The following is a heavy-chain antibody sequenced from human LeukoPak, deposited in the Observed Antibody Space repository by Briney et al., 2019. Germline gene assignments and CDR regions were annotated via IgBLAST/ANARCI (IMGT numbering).Heavy chain of an antibody. D-gene: IGHD3-3*01. V-gene: IGHV3-30*18. Sequence: GGSLRLSCAASGFIVSNNYMSWVRQAPGKGLEWVAVISYDGSNKYYADSVKGRFTISRDNSKNTLYLQMNSLRAEDTAVYYCAKDESEDIRFLEYYFDYWGQGTLVTVSS. CDR3: AKDESEDIRFLEYYFDY. J-gene: IGHJ4*02. CDR1: GFIVSNNY. CDR2: ISYDGSNK.